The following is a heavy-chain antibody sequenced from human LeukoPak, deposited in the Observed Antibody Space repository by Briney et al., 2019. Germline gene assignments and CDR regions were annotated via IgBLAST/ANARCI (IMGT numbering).Heavy chain of an antibody. CDR2: ISGSGGRT. CDR1: GFTFNSYA. D-gene: IGHD4-11*01. J-gene: IGHJ4*02. CDR3: AKASEPHEYSNYVGFDY. V-gene: IGHV3-23*01. Sequence: GGSLRLSFAASGFTFNSYAMSWVRQAPGKGLGWVSGISGSGGRTYSADSVKGRFTISRDTSKNMMYLQMSSLRAEDTAVYYCAKASEPHEYSNYVGFDYWGQGTPVTVSS.